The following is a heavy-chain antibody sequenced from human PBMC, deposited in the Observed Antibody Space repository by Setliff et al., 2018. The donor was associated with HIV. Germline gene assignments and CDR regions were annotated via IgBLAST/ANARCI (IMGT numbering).Heavy chain of an antibody. J-gene: IGHJ4*02. Sequence: ASVKVSCKASGYTFTSYDINWVRQATGQGLEWMGWMNPNSGNTGYAQKLQGRVTMTRNTSISTAYMELSSLRSEDTAVYYCARAYRYCGGDCYPLDYWGQGTLVTVSS. CDR2: MNPNSGNT. D-gene: IGHD2-21*02. CDR1: GYTFTSYD. CDR3: ARAYRYCGGDCYPLDY. V-gene: IGHV1-8*02.